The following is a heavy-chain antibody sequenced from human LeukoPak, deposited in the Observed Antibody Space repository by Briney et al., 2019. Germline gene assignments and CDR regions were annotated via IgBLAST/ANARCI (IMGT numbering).Heavy chain of an antibody. J-gene: IGHJ5*02. D-gene: IGHD3-10*01. Sequence: GASVKVSCKASGYTFINYGISWVRQTPGQGLEWMGWISANSGNTKFAQKVQGRITMTTDTSTSTAYMELRSLRSDDTAIYYCARDRHYYASTVFDPWGQGTLVTVSS. CDR3: ARDRHYYASTVFDP. CDR2: ISANSGNT. V-gene: IGHV1-18*01. CDR1: GYTFINYG.